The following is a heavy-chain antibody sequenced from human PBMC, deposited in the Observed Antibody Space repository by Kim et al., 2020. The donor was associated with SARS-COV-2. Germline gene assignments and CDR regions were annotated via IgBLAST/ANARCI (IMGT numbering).Heavy chain of an antibody. D-gene: IGHD3-9*01. Sequence: SETLSLTCAVYGGSFSGYYWSWIRQPPGKGLEWIGEINHSGSTNYNPSLKSRVTISVDTSKNQFSLKLSSVTAADTAVYYCARAYDILTGYHQRFDPWG. V-gene: IGHV4-34*01. J-gene: IGHJ5*02. CDR2: INHSGST. CDR1: GGSFSGYY. CDR3: ARAYDILTGYHQRFDP.